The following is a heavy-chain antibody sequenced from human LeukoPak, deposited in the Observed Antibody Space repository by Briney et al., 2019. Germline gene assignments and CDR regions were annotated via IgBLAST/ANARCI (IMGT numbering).Heavy chain of an antibody. J-gene: IGHJ5*02. CDR1: GDSISGNFYF. Sequence: PSQTLSLTCTVSGDSISGNFYFWSWIRQTAGKGLEWIGRIYASGAASYNPSLKSRVTISVDTSKNQYFRKLKSVTAADTAVYYCARESVYYYGPFDPWGQGTRVIVSS. V-gene: IGHV4-61*02. CDR3: ARESVYYYGPFDP. D-gene: IGHD3-22*01. CDR2: IYASGAA.